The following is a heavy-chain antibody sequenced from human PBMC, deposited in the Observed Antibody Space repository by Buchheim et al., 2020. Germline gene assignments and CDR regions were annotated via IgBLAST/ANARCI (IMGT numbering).Heavy chain of an antibody. V-gene: IGHV3-66*01. Sequence: EVQLVESGGGLVQPGGSLRLSCAASGFTVSSNYMSWVRQAPGKGLEWVSVIYSGGSTYYADSVKGRFTISRDNSKNTLYLQMNSLRAEDTAVYYCAKDRWELLPESYFDYWGQGTL. J-gene: IGHJ4*02. CDR2: IYSGGST. CDR1: GFTVSSNY. D-gene: IGHD1-26*01. CDR3: AKDRWELLPESYFDY.